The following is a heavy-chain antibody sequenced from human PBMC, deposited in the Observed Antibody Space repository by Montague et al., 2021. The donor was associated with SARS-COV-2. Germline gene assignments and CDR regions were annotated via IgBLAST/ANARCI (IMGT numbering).Heavy chain of an antibody. V-gene: IGHV3-30-3*01. CDR1: GFTFSSYA. J-gene: IGHJ3*02. Sequence: SLRLSCAASGFTFSSYAMHWVRQAPGKGLEWVAVISYDGSNKYYADSVKGRFTISRDNSKNTLYLQMNSLRAEDTAVYYCARFPGSGGYYGAFDIWGQGTMVTVSS. CDR3: ARFPGSGGYYGAFDI. D-gene: IGHD1-26*01. CDR2: ISYDGSNK.